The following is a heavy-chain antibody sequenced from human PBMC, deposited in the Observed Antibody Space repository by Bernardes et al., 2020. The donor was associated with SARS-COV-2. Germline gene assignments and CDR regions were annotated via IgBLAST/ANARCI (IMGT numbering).Heavy chain of an antibody. V-gene: IGHV4-39*01. CDR2: IYYSGST. D-gene: IGHD6-19*01. J-gene: IGHJ4*02. Sequence: SETLSLTCTVSGGSISSSSYYWGWIRQPPGKGLEWIGSIYYSGSTYYNPSLKSRVTISVDTSKNQFSLKLSSVTAADTAVYYCARHIAVAGTQTFDYWGQGTLVTVSS. CDR1: GGSISSSSYY. CDR3: ARHIAVAGTQTFDY.